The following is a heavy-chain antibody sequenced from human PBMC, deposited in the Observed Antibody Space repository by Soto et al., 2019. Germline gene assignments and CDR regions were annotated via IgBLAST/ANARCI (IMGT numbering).Heavy chain of an antibody. J-gene: IGHJ4*02. V-gene: IGHV3-23*01. D-gene: IGHD1-26*01. CDR3: AKARTDQSGTYFPFDY. CDR2: INNSGSRT. Sequence: EVQLLESGGGFVQPGGSLRLSCAASGFTFSSYGMSWVRQAPGKGLEWVSSINNSGSRTYHADYVKGRFTISRDNSKNTLYLQMNSLRAEDTAVYYCAKARTDQSGTYFPFDYWGQGTLVTVSS. CDR1: GFTFSSYG.